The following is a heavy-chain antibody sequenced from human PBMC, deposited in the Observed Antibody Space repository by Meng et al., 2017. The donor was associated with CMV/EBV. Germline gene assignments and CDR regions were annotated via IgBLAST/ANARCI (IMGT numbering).Heavy chain of an antibody. V-gene: IGHV3-48*03. J-gene: IGHJ4*02. CDR2: ISSSGSTI. CDR1: GFTFSSYE. Sequence: GESLKISCAASGFTFSSYEMNWVRQAPGKGLEWVSYISSSGSTIYYADSVKGRFTISRDNAKNSLYLQMNSLRAEDTAVYYCAREGSSGWYRHFDYWGQGTLVTVSS. D-gene: IGHD6-19*01. CDR3: AREGSSGWYRHFDY.